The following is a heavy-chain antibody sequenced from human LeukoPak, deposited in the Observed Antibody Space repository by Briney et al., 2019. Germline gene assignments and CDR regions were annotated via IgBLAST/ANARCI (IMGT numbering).Heavy chain of an antibody. V-gene: IGHV1-69*05. D-gene: IGHD3-16*01. J-gene: IGHJ6*03. CDR1: GGTFKSYA. CDR3: ARAGRDSNYDFDYHMDV. CDR2: SIPNFRRT. Sequence: ASVKVSCKASGGTFKSYAISWVRQAPGQGLEYLGGSIPNFRRTKYAQKFEGRVTITTDETTAYMELRSLTSEDTAVYYCARAGRDSNYDFDYHMDVWGKGTTVIVSS.